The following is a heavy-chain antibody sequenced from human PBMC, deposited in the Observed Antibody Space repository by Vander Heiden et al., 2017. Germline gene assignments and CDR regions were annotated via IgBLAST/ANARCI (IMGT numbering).Heavy chain of an antibody. CDR3: AKDFEYSGSSLDY. CDR2: ISGSGGST. D-gene: IGHD6-6*01. V-gene: IGHV3-23*01. CDR1: GFTFSHYA. J-gene: IGHJ4*02. Sequence: EVQLLESGGGLVQPGGSLRLSCAASGFTFSHYAMSWVRQAPGKGLGWFSGISGSGGSTHYADSVKGRFTISRDTSKNTLYLQMNSLRAEDTAVYYCAKDFEYSGSSLDYWGQGTLVTVSS.